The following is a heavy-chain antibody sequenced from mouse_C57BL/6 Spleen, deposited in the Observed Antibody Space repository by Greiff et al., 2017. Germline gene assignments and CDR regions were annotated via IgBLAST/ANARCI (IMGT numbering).Heavy chain of an antibody. V-gene: IGHV1-74*01. CDR1: GYTFTSYW. D-gene: IGHD2-4*01. CDR3: AVWGYYDPWFAY. Sequence: VQLQQPGAELVKPGASVKVSCKASGYTFTSYWMHWVKQRPGQGLEWIGRIHPSDSDTNYNQKFKGKATLTVDKSSSTAYMRLSSLTSEASAVYYCAVWGYYDPWFAYWGQGTLVTVSA. CDR2: IHPSDSDT. J-gene: IGHJ3*01.